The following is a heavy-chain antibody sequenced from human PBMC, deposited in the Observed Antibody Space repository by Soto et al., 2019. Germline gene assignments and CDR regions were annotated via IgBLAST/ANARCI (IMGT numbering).Heavy chain of an antibody. CDR2: IYHSGST. V-gene: IGHV4-4*02. CDR1: GGSISSSNW. J-gene: IGHJ5*02. Sequence: QVQLQESGPGLVKPSGTLSLTCAVSGGSISSSNWWSWVRQPPGKGLGWIGEIYHSGSTNYNPSLKSRLPISVDRSKIPFSLKLRSVTAAAPAVSYCARVYTVRGVMRWFDPWGQGTLVTVSS. CDR3: ARVYTVRGVMRWFDP. D-gene: IGHD3-10*01.